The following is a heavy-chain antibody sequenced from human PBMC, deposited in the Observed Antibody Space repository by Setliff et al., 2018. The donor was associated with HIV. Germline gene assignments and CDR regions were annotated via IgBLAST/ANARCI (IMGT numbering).Heavy chain of an antibody. J-gene: IGHJ4*02. V-gene: IGHV1-46*01. Sequence: GASVKVSCKASGYTFTSSYLHWVRQAPGQGLEWMAIINPSGGSTSYAQKFQGRVTMTSDTSTSTVYMELSSLRSEDTAVYYCARALYTNLAHFDYLGQGTLVTVSS. CDR2: INPSGGST. D-gene: IGHD4-4*01. CDR1: GYTFTSSY. CDR3: ARALYTNLAHFDY.